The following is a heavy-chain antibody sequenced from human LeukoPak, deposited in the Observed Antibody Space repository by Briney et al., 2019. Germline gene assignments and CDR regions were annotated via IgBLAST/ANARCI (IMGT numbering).Heavy chain of an antibody. J-gene: IGHJ4*02. CDR1: GGSISSGGYY. D-gene: IGHD4-11*01. Sequence: SETLSLTCTVSGGSISSGGYYWSRIRQHPGKGLEWIGYIYYSGSTYYNPSLKSRVTISVDTSKNQFSLKLSSVTAADTAVYYCARSGESDYSNYDWGQGTLVTVSS. CDR2: IYYSGST. V-gene: IGHV4-31*03. CDR3: ARSGESDYSNYD.